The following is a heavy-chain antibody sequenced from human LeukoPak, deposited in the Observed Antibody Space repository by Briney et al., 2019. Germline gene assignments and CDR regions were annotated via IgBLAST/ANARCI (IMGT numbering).Heavy chain of an antibody. D-gene: IGHD6-19*01. CDR2: ITGSGGNT. J-gene: IGHJ4*02. Sequence: GGSLRVSCAASGFTSSSYAMSWVRQAPGKGLEWVSGITGSGGNTNYADSVKGRFTISRDNSKNTLYLQMNSLRAEDTAVYYCGKLGYIKQWLATDYWGQGTLVTVSS. V-gene: IGHV3-23*01. CDR3: GKLGYIKQWLATDY. CDR1: GFTSSSYA.